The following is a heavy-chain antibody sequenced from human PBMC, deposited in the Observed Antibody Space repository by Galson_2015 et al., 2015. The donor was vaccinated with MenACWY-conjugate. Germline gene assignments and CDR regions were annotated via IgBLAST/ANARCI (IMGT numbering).Heavy chain of an antibody. Sequence: SLRLSCAASGFTFSSYTMNWVRQAPGKGLEWVSSISSTSSYIYYADSVKGRFTISRDNAKDSLYLQMSSLRVEDTAVYYCASSSVMLYYFDSWGQGILVTVSS. CDR3: ASSSVMLYYFDS. CDR1: GFTFSSYT. CDR2: ISSTSSYI. J-gene: IGHJ4*02. D-gene: IGHD3-16*01. V-gene: IGHV3-21*01.